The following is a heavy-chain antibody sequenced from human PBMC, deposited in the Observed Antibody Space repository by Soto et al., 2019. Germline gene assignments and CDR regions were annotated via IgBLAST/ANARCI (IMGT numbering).Heavy chain of an antibody. Sequence: SEALSPTFICSGASISTSSDYWRWMRQPPGKGLEWIGSIYYSGSTFYNPSLKSRVTISVDTSRNQFSLKLRSVTAAETAVYYCARLSRIGLVNYWGQGTQVTVS. CDR1: GASISTSSDY. CDR3: ARLSRIGLVNY. D-gene: IGHD3-22*01. V-gene: IGHV4-39*01. J-gene: IGHJ4*02. CDR2: IYYSGST.